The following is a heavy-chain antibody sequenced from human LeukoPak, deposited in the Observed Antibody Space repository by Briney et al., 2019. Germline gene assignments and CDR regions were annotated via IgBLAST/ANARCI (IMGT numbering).Heavy chain of an antibody. J-gene: IGHJ4*02. CDR2: ISGSGGST. CDR3: AKGAMHYYDSSGYNYFDY. Sequence: PGGSLRLSCAASGFTFSSHAMSWVRQAPGMGLEWVSAISGSGGSTYYADSVKGRFTISRDNSKNTLYLQMNSLTAEDTAVFYCAKGAMHYYDSSGYNYFDYWGQGTLVTVSS. CDR1: GFTFSSHA. V-gene: IGHV3-23*01. D-gene: IGHD3-22*01.